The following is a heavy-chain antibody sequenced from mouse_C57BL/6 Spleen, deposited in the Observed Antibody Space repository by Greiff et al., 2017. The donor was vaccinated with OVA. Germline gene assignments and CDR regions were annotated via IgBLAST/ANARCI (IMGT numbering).Heavy chain of an antibody. CDR1: GFSLTSYG. D-gene: IGHD1-1*01. CDR3: DRSRFIRGAMDY. Sequence: VKLVESGPGLVQPSQSLSITCTVSGFSLTSYGVHWVRQSPGKGLEWLGVIWSGGSTDYNAAFISRLSISKDNSKSQVFFKMNSLQADDTAIYYCDRSRFIRGAMDYWGQGTSVTVSS. J-gene: IGHJ4*01. CDR2: IWSGGST. V-gene: IGHV2-2*01.